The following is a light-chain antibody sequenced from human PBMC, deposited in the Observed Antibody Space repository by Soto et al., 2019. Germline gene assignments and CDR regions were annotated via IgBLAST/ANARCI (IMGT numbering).Light chain of an antibody. CDR2: GAS. CDR1: QSVNSN. V-gene: IGKV3-15*01. J-gene: IGKJ1*01. CDR3: QEYNTWPWT. Sequence: ETVMTQSPATLSVSPGERATLSCRARQSVNSNLAWYQQKLGQAPRVLIYGASTRATGIPARFSGSGSGTEFILTISSLQSEDFAVYYCQEYNTWPWTFGQGTKVEIK.